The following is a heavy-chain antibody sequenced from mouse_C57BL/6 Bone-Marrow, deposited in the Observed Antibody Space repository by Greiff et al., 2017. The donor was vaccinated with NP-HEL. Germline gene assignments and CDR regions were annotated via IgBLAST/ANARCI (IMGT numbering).Heavy chain of an antibody. CDR3: ARFIYYYGSSYGWYFDV. V-gene: IGHV1-26*01. J-gene: IGHJ1*03. D-gene: IGHD1-1*01. CDR2: INPNNGGT. Sequence: EVKLQESGPELVKPGASVKISCKASGYTFTDYYMNWVKQSHGKSLEWIGDINPNNGGTSYNQKFKGKATLTVDKSSSTAYMELRSLTSEDSAVYYCARFIYYYGSSYGWYFDVWGTGTTVTVSS. CDR1: GYTFTDYY.